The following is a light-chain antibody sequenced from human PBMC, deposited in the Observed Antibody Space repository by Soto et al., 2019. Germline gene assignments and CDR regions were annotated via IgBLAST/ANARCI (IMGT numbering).Light chain of an antibody. CDR1: QSIRSW. CDR3: QQYDSHSHT. V-gene: IGKV1-5*03. Sequence: DIQLTQSPSSLSASVRARVPITCRASQSIRSWLAWYQQKPGKAPKLLIYDASNLESGVPSRFSGSGSGTEFTLTISSLQPEDFATYYCQQYDSHSHTFGEGTKVDIK. J-gene: IGKJ4*02. CDR2: DAS.